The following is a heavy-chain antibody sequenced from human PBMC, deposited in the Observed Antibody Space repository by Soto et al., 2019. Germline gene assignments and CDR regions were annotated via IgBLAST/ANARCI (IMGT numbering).Heavy chain of an antibody. Sequence: GASVKVSCKASGCTFSSYTISWVRQAPGQGLEWMGRIIPILGIAKYAQKFQGRVTITADKSTSTAYMELSSLRSEDTAVYYCARDGYCSGGSCYSSGAFDIWGQGTMVTVSS. CDR3: ARDGYCSGGSCYSSGAFDI. CDR1: GCTFSSYT. D-gene: IGHD2-15*01. CDR2: IIPILGIA. V-gene: IGHV1-69*04. J-gene: IGHJ3*02.